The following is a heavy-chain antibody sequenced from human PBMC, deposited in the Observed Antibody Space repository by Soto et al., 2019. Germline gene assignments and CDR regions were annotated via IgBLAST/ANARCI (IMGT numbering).Heavy chain of an antibody. V-gene: IGHV3-30*18. CDR1: GFTFSSYG. CDR3: ANFKYGFDI. D-gene: IGHD2-2*01. J-gene: IGHJ3*02. Sequence: GGSLRLSCAASGFTFSSYGMHWVRQAPGKGLEWVAVISYDGSNKYYADSVKGRFTISRDNSKNTLYLQMNSLRAEDTAVYYCANFKYGFDIWGQGTTVTVSS. CDR2: ISYDGSNK.